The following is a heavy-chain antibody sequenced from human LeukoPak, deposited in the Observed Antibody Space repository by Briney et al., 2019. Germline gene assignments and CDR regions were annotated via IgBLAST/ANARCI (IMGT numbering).Heavy chain of an antibody. CDR3: AKDRTGIVVAIDY. CDR2: IWYDGSNK. J-gene: IGHJ4*02. CDR1: GFTFSGYG. V-gene: IGHV3-33*06. Sequence: GRSLRLSCAASGFTFSGYGMHWVRQAPGKGLEWVAVIWYDGSNKYYADSVKGRFTISRDNSKNTLYLQMNSLRAEDTAVYYCAKDRTGIVVAIDYWGQGTLVTVSS. D-gene: IGHD2-15*01.